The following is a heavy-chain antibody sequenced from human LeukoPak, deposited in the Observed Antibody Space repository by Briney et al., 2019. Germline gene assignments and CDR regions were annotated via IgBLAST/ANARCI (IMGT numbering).Heavy chain of an antibody. CDR3: AKKYSYGVTDCVDY. V-gene: IGHV3-23*01. D-gene: IGHD5-18*01. CDR2: ISGSGGST. Sequence: GGSLRLSCAASGFTFSSYAMHWVRQAPGKGLEWVSAISGSGGSTYYADSVKGRFTISRDNSKNTLYLQMNSLRAEDTAVYYCAKKYSYGVTDCVDYWGQGTLVTVSS. CDR1: GFTFSSYA. J-gene: IGHJ4*02.